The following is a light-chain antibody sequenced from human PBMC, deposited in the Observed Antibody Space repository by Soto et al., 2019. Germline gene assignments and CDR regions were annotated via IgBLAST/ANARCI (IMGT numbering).Light chain of an antibody. CDR3: QQYNNWYT. CDR2: GAS. V-gene: IGKV3-15*01. J-gene: IGKJ2*01. Sequence: EVVLTQSPVTLSVSPGERATLSCRASQSVSNNLAWYQQKPGQAHRLLIYGASTRATGIPARFSGSGSGTEFTLTISSLQSEDFAVYYCQQYNNWYTFGQGTKLEIK. CDR1: QSVSNN.